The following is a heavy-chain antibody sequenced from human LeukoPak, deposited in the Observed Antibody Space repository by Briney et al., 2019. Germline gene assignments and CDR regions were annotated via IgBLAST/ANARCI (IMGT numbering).Heavy chain of an antibody. D-gene: IGHD1-26*01. Sequence: ASVKVSCKASGYTFTGYYMHWVRQAPGQGLEWMGWINPNSGDTNYAQKFQGRVTMTRDTSISTAYMELSRLRSDDTAVYYCARDKVVGAMADYWGQGTLVTVSS. J-gene: IGHJ4*02. V-gene: IGHV1-2*02. CDR2: INPNSGDT. CDR1: GYTFTGYY. CDR3: ARDKVVGAMADY.